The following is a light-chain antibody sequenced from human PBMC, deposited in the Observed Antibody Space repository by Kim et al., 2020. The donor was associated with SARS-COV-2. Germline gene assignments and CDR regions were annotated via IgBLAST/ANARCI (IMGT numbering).Light chain of an antibody. CDR1: QSIRTY. J-gene: IGKJ5*01. Sequence: ASVGDRVTFTCRSSQSIRTYLAWYQQKPGKEPKVLIYRASSLESGVPSRFSGSGSGTEFTLTISSLQPDDFATYYCQQYSFSPITFVPGTRLEIK. CDR3: QQYSFSPIT. V-gene: IGKV1-5*03. CDR2: RAS.